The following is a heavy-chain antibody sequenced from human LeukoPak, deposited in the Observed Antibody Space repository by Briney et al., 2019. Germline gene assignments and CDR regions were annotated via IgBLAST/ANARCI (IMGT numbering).Heavy chain of an antibody. Sequence: GGSLRLSCTASGFTFSSYSMNWVRQAPGKGLEWVSYISSSSSTIYYADSVKGRFTISRDNAKNSLYLQMNSLRAEDTAVYYCARVRIQDTAKVRDAFDIWGQGTMVTVSS. CDR2: ISSSSSTI. CDR3: ARVRIQDTAKVRDAFDI. D-gene: IGHD5-18*01. CDR1: GFTFSSYS. V-gene: IGHV3-48*04. J-gene: IGHJ3*02.